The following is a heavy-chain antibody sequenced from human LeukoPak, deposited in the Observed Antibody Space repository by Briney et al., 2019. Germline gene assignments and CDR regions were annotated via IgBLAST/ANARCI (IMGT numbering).Heavy chain of an antibody. CDR2: IYYSGST. V-gene: IGHV4-31*03. CDR1: GGSISSGGYY. Sequence: SETLSLTCTVSGGSISSGGYYWSWIRQHPGKGLEWIGYIYYSGSTYYNLSLKSRVTISVDTSKNQFSLKLSSVTAADTAVYYCARTLHIVVVTAKTPYNWFDPWGQGTLVTVSS. J-gene: IGHJ5*02. D-gene: IGHD2-21*02. CDR3: ARTLHIVVVTAKTPYNWFDP.